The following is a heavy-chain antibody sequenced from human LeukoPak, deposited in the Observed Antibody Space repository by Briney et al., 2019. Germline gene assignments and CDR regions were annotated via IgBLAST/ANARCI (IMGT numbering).Heavy chain of an antibody. CDR1: GFTFSSYW. CDR2: ISGSGGST. Sequence: PGGSLRLSCAASGFTFSSYWMHWVRQAPGKGLEWVSAISGSGGSTYYADSVKGRFTISRDNSKNTLYLQMNSLRAEDTAVYYCAKERQLVPRPNWFDPWGQGTLVTVSS. D-gene: IGHD6-6*01. J-gene: IGHJ5*02. V-gene: IGHV3-23*01. CDR3: AKERQLVPRPNWFDP.